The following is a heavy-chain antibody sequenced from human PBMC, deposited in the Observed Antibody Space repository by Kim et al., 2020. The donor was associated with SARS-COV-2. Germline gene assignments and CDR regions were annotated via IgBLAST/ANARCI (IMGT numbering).Heavy chain of an antibody. CDR1: GFTFRHYW. Sequence: GGSLRLSCAASGFTFRHYWMYWVRQAPVKGLVWVSGIDDNGAITRYADSVRGRFATSRDNAKNTVHLQMSSLRAEDTAVYYCARSLGSQGDDTAVWGQGTTVIVSS. D-gene: IGHD2-15*01. CDR2: IDDNGAIT. J-gene: IGHJ6*02. V-gene: IGHV3-74*01. CDR3: ARSLGSQGDDTAV.